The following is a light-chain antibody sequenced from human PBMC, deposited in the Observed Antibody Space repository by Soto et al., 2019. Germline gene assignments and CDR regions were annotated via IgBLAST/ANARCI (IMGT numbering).Light chain of an antibody. CDR1: QSVSSNH. V-gene: IGKV3-20*01. J-gene: IGKJ1*01. CDR2: GAS. Sequence: EIVLTQSPGTLSLSPGERATLSCRASQSVSSNHLAWYQQKPGQAPRLLIYGASSRATGIPDRFSGSGSGTDFTLTISRLEPEDFAVYYCQQYGRSRTFGQGTKVDIK. CDR3: QQYGRSRT.